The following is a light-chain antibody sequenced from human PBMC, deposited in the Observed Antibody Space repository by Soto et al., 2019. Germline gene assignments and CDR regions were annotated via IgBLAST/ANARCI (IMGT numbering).Light chain of an antibody. V-gene: IGKV1-5*03. CDR3: QHYYSYSEA. CDR2: KAS. J-gene: IGKJ1*01. Sequence: DIPMTQSPSTLSGSVGDRVTITCRASQTISSWLDWYQQKPGKAPKILIYKASTLKSGVPSGYSDSGSGKEFAVSFSSRESDEFATYSCQHYYSYSEALGQATKVDLK. CDR1: QTISSW.